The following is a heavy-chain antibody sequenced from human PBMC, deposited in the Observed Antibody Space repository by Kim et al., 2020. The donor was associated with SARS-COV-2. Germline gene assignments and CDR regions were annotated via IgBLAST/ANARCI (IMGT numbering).Heavy chain of an antibody. CDR2: IYYSGST. CDR1: GGSISSYY. CDR3: ARELCSCTSFYRGLFDY. D-gene: IGHD2-2*02. Sequence: SETLSLTCTVSGGSISSYYWSWIRQPPGKGLEWIGYIYYSGSTNYNPSLKSRVTITVDTSKNQFSLKLSSVIAADTAVYYCARELCSCTSFYRGLFDYWG. J-gene: IGHJ4*01. V-gene: IGHV4-59*13.